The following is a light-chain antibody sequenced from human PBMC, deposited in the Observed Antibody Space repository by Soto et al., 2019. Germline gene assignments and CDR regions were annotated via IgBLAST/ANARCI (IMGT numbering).Light chain of an antibody. Sequence: EIVLTQSPGTLSLSPGERATLSCRASQSVSSSYLAWYQHKPGRAPRLLIDGTSSRATGIPDRFSGSGSGTEFTLTISSLQSEDFAVYYCQQYNNWPPITFGQGTRLEIK. CDR1: QSVSSSY. CDR3: QQYNNWPPIT. CDR2: GTS. J-gene: IGKJ5*01. V-gene: IGKV3-20*01.